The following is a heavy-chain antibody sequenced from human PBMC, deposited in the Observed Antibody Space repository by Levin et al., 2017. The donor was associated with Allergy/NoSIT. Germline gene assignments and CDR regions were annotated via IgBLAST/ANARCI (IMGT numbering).Heavy chain of an antibody. CDR3: ARDDRVRGVIFAFDI. Sequence: GSLRLSCTVSGGSISNCYWSWIRQSPGKGLEWIGYIYYSGSTNYDPSLKSRVTISVDTSKNQFSLKLISVTAADTAVYYCARDDRVRGVIFAFDIWGQGTMVTVSS. J-gene: IGHJ3*02. CDR1: GGSISNCY. D-gene: IGHD3-10*01. CDR2: IYYSGST. V-gene: IGHV4-59*01.